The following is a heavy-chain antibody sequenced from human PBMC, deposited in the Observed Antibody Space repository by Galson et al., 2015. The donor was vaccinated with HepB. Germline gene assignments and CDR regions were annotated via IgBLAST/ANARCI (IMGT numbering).Heavy chain of an antibody. CDR2: ISGSSSFI. J-gene: IGHJ4*02. V-gene: IGHV3-21*01. Sequence: SLRLSCAASGFTFRTYTMNWVRQAPGKGLEWVSSISGSSSFIYYADSVRGRFTISRDNAKNSLYLQMKSLRAEDTAVYYCARDGVAATSRVDYWGQGILVTVSS. CDR1: GFTFRTYT. CDR3: ARDGVAATSRVDY. D-gene: IGHD6-13*01.